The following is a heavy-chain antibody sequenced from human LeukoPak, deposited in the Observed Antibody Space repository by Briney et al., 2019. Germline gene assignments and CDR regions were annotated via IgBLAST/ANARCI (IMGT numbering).Heavy chain of an antibody. Sequence: SETLSLTCTVSSYSISSGYYWGWIRQSPGKGLEWIASINHSGITYYNPSLKSRVTISVDTSKNQFSLKLTSVTAADTAVYYCGRDRPTGYYDYWGQGILVTDSS. CDR3: GRDRPTGYYDY. V-gene: IGHV4-38-2*02. D-gene: IGHD3-9*01. J-gene: IGHJ4*02. CDR2: INHSGIT. CDR1: SYSISSGYY.